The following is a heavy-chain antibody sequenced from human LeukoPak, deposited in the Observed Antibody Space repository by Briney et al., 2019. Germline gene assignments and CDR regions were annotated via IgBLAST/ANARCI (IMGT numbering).Heavy chain of an antibody. Sequence: GGSLRLSCAASGSTVSSNYMSWVRQAPGKGLEWVSVTYTGGSTNYADSVKGRFSISRDNSKNTLYLQMNSLRAEDTAVYYCARVDVVTVGKNAFDIWGQGTMVTVSS. CDR1: GSTVSSNY. CDR2: TYTGGST. J-gene: IGHJ3*02. D-gene: IGHD4-23*01. CDR3: ARVDVVTVGKNAFDI. V-gene: IGHV3-53*01.